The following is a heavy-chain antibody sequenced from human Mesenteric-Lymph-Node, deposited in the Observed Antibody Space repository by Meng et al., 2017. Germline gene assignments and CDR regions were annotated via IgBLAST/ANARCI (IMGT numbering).Heavy chain of an antibody. J-gene: IGHJ4*02. CDR2: VSSYNGNT. Sequence: ASVKVSCKTSCYTFTTYGVSWVRQAPGQGLEWMGWVSSYNGNTNYAQKYQGRVTMTTDTSANTAYMELKSLTSDDTAVYYCARVMGEDYYGFGRSFFDYWGQGTLVTVSS. V-gene: IGHV1-18*01. CDR1: CYTFTTYG. CDR3: ARVMGEDYYGFGRSFFDY. D-gene: IGHD3-10*01.